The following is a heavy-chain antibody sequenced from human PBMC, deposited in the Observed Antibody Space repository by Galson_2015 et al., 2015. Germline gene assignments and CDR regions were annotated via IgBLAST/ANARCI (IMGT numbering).Heavy chain of an antibody. J-gene: IGHJ4*02. D-gene: IGHD1-26*01. Sequence: SLRLSCAASGFIVSSSYMSWVRLAPGKGLEWVSIIFSGGNTYYADSVEGRFTISRDNSKNTLYLQMNSLRAEDTAMYFCARHYSGSYYHFDYWGQGTLVTVSS. CDR1: GFIVSSSY. CDR2: IFSGGNT. V-gene: IGHV3-53*01. CDR3: ARHYSGSYYHFDY.